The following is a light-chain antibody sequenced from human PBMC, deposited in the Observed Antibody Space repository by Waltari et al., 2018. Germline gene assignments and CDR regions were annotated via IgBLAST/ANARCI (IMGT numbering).Light chain of an antibody. V-gene: IGKV3-11*01. J-gene: IGKJ2*01. CDR1: QSVSSS. Sequence: EIVLTQSPATLSLSPGERATLSCRASQSVSSSLAWYQQKPGQAPRLLIYDASTRATGVPARFSGSGSGTDFPLTISSLEPEDFAVYYCQQRSSWPIMYTFGQGTKLEIK. CDR2: DAS. CDR3: QQRSSWPIMYT.